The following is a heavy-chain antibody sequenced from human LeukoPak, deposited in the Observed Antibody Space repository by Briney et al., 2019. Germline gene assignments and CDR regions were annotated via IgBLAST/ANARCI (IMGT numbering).Heavy chain of an antibody. V-gene: IGHV4-39*01. CDR2: IYYSGST. Sequence: SETLSLTCTVSGGSISSSSYYWGWLRQPPGTGLEWIGSIYYSGSTYYNPSLKSRVTISVDTSKNQFSLKLSSVTAADTAVYYCARRRGSWTGPIPYFDYWGQGTLVTVSS. CDR3: ARRRGSWTGPIPYFDY. J-gene: IGHJ4*02. CDR1: GGSISSSSYY. D-gene: IGHD1-14*01.